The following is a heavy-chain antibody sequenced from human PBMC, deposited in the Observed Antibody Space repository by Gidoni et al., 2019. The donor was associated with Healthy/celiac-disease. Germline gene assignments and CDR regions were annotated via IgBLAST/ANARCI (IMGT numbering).Heavy chain of an antibody. CDR1: GFTFSSSW. CDR3: ARDQPAAPDY. J-gene: IGHJ4*02. CDR2: IKQDGSEK. D-gene: IGHD2-2*01. V-gene: IGHV3-7*03. Sequence: EVQLVESGGGLVQPGGSLRLSCAASGFTFSSSWMSWVRQAPGKGLEWVANIKQDGSEKYYVDSVKGRFTISRDNAKNSLYLQMNSLRAEDTAVYYCARDQPAAPDYWGQGTLVTVSS.